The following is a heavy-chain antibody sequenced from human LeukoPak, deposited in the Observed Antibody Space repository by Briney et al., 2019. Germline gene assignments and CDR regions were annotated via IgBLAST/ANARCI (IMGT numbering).Heavy chain of an antibody. V-gene: IGHV1-18*01. CDR2: ISGYSANT. D-gene: IGHD3-22*01. J-gene: IGHJ4*02. Sequence: ASVKVSCRASGYTFSNYGLIWVRQAPGQGLEWMGWISGYSANTKYAEKFQGRVSMTTETSTTTAYMELRSLTSDDEAVYYRAGSHSGSLRSPFDLWGQGTLVTVSS. CDR1: GYTFSNYG. CDR3: AGSHSGSLRSPFDL.